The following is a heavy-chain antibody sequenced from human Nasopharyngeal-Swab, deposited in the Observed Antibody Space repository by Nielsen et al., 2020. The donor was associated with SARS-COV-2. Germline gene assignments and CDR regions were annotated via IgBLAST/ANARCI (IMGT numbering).Heavy chain of an antibody. J-gene: IGHJ4*02. V-gene: IGHV4-59*08. CDR2: IYDTGST. CDR3: ARQDVSGRYRFMVY. Sequence: GSLRLSCTVSGGSIGTYYWSWIRQPPGKGLEWIGYIYDTGSTMYNPSLKGRVTLSVDTSENQFSLRLTSVTAADSAVYYCARQDVSGRYRFMVYWGQGTLVTVSS. CDR1: GGSIGTYY. D-gene: IGHD3-16*02.